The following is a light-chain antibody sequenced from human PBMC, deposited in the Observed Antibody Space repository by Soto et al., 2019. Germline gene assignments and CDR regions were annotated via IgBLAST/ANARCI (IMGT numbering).Light chain of an antibody. J-gene: IGLJ1*01. CDR3: SSYSSSGTFDV. CDR2: DVS. CDR1: SSDVGDYDY. V-gene: IGLV2-14*03. Sequence: QSALTQPASVSGSPGQSITISCTGSSSDVGDYDYVAWYQQHPDKAPKLMIFDVSSRPSGVSNRFSGSKSGSTASLTISGLQAEDEADYFCSSYSSSGTFDVFGTGTKVTVL.